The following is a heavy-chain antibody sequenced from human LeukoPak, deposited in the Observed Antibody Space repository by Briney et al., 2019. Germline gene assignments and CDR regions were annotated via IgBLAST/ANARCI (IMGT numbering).Heavy chain of an antibody. CDR3: ARGNYYVFWSVFPDFDY. Sequence: SETLSLTCTVSGGSISSYYWSWIRQPPGKGLEWIGYIYYSGSTNYNPSLKSRVTISVDTSKNQFSLKLSSVTAADTAVYYCARGNYYVFWSVFPDFDYWGQGTLVTVSS. CDR2: IYYSGST. CDR1: GGSISSYY. J-gene: IGHJ4*02. D-gene: IGHD3-3*01. V-gene: IGHV4-59*01.